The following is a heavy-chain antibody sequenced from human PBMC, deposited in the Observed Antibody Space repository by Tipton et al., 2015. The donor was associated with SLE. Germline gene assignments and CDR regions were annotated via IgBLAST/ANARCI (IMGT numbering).Heavy chain of an antibody. V-gene: IGHV4-34*01. CDR3: TRAEFSSNWYMYWHFDL. J-gene: IGHJ2*01. D-gene: IGHD6-13*01. Sequence: TLSLTCAVYGRSFIGSYWTWIRQPPGKGLEWIGDIDHSGVTHYNPSLKSRVTISRDTSGNQFSLNLSSVTASDTAVYFCTRAEFSSNWYMYWHFDLWGRDTLVTVSS. CDR2: IDHSGVT. CDR1: GRSFIGSY.